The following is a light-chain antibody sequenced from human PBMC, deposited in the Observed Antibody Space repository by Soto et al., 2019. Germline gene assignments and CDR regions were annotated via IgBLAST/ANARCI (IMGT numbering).Light chain of an antibody. J-gene: IGLJ2*01. CDR2: AVS. Sequence: QSVLTQPASVSGSLGQSITISCTGTSSDVGGYNYVSWYQQHPGKAPKLMIYAVSNRPSGVSNRFSGSKSGNTASLTISGLQAEDEADYYCSSYTSSSTLLFGGGTKLTVL. CDR3: SSYTSSSTLL. CDR1: SSDVGGYNY. V-gene: IGLV2-14*01.